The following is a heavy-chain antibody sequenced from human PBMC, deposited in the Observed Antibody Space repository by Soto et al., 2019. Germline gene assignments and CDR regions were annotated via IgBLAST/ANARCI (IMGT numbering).Heavy chain of an antibody. CDR3: AKDPPVGANRPYAFDI. Sequence: EVQLLESGGGLVQPGGSLRLSCAASGFTFSSYAMSWVRQAPGKGLEWVSAISGSGGSTYYADSVKGRFTISRDNSKNTLDLQMNSRRAEDTAGYYCAKDPPVGANRPYAFDIWGQGTMVTVSS. D-gene: IGHD1-26*01. V-gene: IGHV3-23*01. J-gene: IGHJ3*02. CDR1: GFTFSSYA. CDR2: ISGSGGST.